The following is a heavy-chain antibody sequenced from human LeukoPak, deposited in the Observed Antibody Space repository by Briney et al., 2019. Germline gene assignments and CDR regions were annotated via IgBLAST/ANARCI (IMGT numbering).Heavy chain of an antibody. Sequence: ETLSLTCTVSGGSISSSSYCWGWIRQPPGKGLEWVGTIFNSGSTYSNPSLKSRFTISVDTSKNQFSLKLSSVTAADTAVYYCARQFDSSGYYSFDYWGQGTLVTVSS. CDR1: GGSISSSSYC. CDR3: ARQFDSSGYYSFDY. D-gene: IGHD3-22*01. V-gene: IGHV4-39*01. J-gene: IGHJ4*02. CDR2: IFNSGST.